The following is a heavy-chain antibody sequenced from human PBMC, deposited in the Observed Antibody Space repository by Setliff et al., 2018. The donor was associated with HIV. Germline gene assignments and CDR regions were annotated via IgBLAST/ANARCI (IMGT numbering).Heavy chain of an antibody. D-gene: IGHD3-10*01. V-gene: IGHV1-69*10. J-gene: IGHJ6*03. CDR3: AGSGYYYYMDV. CDR2: IIPILGIA. CDR1: GGTFSSYA. Sequence: SVKVSCKASGGTFSSYAISWVRQAPGQGLEWMGGIIPILGIANYAQKFQGRVTITTDESTSTAYMELSSLRSEDTAVCYCAGSGYYYYMDVWGKGTTVTVSS.